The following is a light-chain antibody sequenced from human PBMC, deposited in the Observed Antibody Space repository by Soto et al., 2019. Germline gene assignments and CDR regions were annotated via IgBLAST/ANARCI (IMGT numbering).Light chain of an antibody. V-gene: IGKV1-39*01. CDR2: AAS. CDR3: QQSYSTPYT. CDR1: QSISNF. J-gene: IGKJ2*01. Sequence: DIQMTQSPSSLSAFVGDRVTITCRASQSISNFLNWYQQKPGKAPKLLIYAASSLQSGVPSRFSASGSGTDFTLTISSLQPDDFATYYCQQSYSTPYTFGQGTKLEIK.